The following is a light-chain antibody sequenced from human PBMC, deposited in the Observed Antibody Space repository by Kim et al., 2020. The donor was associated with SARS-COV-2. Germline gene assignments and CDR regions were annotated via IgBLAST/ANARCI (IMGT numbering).Light chain of an antibody. V-gene: IGKV1-39*01. Sequence: SVGDRVTITCRASQSISSYLNWDQQKPGKAPKLLIYAASSLQSGVPSMFSGSGSGTDFTLTISSLQPEDFATYYCQQSYSTPPMYTFGQGTKLEI. J-gene: IGKJ2*01. CDR2: AAS. CDR3: QQSYSTPPMYT. CDR1: QSISSY.